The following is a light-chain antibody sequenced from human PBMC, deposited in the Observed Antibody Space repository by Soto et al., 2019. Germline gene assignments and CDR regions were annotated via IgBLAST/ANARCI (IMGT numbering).Light chain of an antibody. J-gene: IGKJ4*01. CDR3: QQYGSSPLT. CDR1: QSVSSY. V-gene: IGKV3-20*01. Sequence: ILLTQSPATLVLSPGERATLSCRASQSVSSYLAWYQQRSGQAPRLVIYGASSRASAVPDRFSGSGSGADFTLTISRLEPEDFAVYYCQQYGSSPLTFGGGTKMDIK. CDR2: GAS.